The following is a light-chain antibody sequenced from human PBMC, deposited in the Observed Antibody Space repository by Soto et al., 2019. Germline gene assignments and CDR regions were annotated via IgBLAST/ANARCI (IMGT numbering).Light chain of an antibody. Sequence: QAVVTQPASVSGSPGQSITISCTGTSSDVGGYNYVSWYQEHPGKAPKLMIYDVSNRPSRVSNRFSGSKSGNTASLTISGLQAEDEADYYCSSYTSDSTYVFGTGTKLTVL. V-gene: IGLV2-14*01. J-gene: IGLJ1*01. CDR2: DVS. CDR3: SSYTSDSTYV. CDR1: SSDVGGYNY.